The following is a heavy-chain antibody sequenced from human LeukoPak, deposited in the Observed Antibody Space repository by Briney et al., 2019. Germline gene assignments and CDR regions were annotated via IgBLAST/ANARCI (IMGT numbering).Heavy chain of an antibody. V-gene: IGHV3-15*01. Sequence: PGGSLRLSCAASGFTFSNAWMSWVRQAPGKGLEWVARIKSKTDGGTTDYAAPVKGRFTISRDDSKKTLYLQMNSLKTEDTAVYYCNTDLGQDYWGQGTLVTVSS. CDR3: NTDLGQDY. CDR2: IKSKTDGGTT. J-gene: IGHJ4*02. CDR1: GFTFSNAW.